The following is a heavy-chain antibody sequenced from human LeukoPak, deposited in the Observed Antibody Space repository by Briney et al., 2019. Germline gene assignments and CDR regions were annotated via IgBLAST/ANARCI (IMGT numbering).Heavy chain of an antibody. D-gene: IGHD2-15*01. J-gene: IGHJ6*02. CDR1: GFTFSSCS. V-gene: IGHV3-21*01. Sequence: TGGSLRLSCAASGFTFSSCSMNWVRQAPGKGLEWVSSISSSSSYIYYADSVKGRFTISRDNAKNSLYLQMNSLRAEDTAVYYCASSGGSWSMDVWGQGTTVTVSS. CDR2: ISSSSSYI. CDR3: ASSGGSWSMDV.